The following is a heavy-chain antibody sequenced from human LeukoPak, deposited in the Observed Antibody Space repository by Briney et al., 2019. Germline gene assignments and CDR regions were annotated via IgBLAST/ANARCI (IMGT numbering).Heavy chain of an antibody. V-gene: IGHV3-15*01. CDR3: TTATKSGTYSRGY. Sequence: GGSLRLSCAASGFTFDDYGMSWVRQAPGKGLEWVGRIKSKTDGGTTDYAAPVKGRFTISRDDSKSTLYLQMNSLKTEDTAVYYCTTATKSGTYSRGYWGQGTLVTVSS. CDR2: IKSKTDGGTT. D-gene: IGHD1-26*01. J-gene: IGHJ4*02. CDR1: GFTFDDYG.